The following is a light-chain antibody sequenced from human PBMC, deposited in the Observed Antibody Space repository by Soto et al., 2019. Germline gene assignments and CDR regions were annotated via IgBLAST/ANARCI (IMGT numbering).Light chain of an antibody. J-gene: IGKJ3*01. CDR1: QGISSY. V-gene: IGKV1-9*01. CDR2: AAS. CDR3: QQLNSYPL. Sequence: DIQLTQSPSFLSASVGDRVTITCRASQGISSYLAWYQQKPGKAPKLLIYAASTLQSGVPSRFSGSGSATEFTLTISSLQPEEFANYYCQQLNSYPLFGPGTKVDIK.